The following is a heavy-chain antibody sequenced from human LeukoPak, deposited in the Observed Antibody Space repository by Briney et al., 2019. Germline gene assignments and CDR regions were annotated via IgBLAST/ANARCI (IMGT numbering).Heavy chain of an antibody. CDR2: IKQDGSEK. D-gene: IGHD4-11*01. V-gene: IGHV3-7*01. J-gene: IGHJ6*02. CDR1: GFTFSSYW. CDR3: ARDRLVSNFLGYYYYGMDV. Sequence: PGGSLRLSCVASGFTFSSYWMSWVRQAPGKGLEWVANIKQDGSEKYYVDSVKGRFTISRDNAKNSLYLQMNSLRAEDTAVYYCARDRLVSNFLGYYYYGMDVWGQGTTVTVSS.